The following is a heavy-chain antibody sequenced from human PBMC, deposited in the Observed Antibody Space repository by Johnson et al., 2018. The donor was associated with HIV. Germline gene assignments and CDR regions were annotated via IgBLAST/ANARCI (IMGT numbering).Heavy chain of an antibody. D-gene: IGHD3-16*02. Sequence: EQLVESGGGLVQPGVSLRLSCAASGFTFSSYWMSWVRQAPGKGLEWVANIKQDGSEKYYVDSVKGRFTISRDNAKNSLYLQMNSLRAEDTAVYYCARGGLGYQNIHDPFDIWGQGTMVTVSS. J-gene: IGHJ3*02. CDR1: GFTFSSYW. V-gene: IGHV3-7*05. CDR3: ARGGLGYQNIHDPFDI. CDR2: IKQDGSEK.